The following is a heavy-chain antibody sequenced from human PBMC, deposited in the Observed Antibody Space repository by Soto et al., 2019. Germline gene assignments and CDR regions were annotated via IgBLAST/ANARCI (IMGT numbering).Heavy chain of an antibody. CDR1: GFTFSSYA. J-gene: IGHJ4*02. CDR3: AKMGPYTSKFGFDY. Sequence: GGSLRLSCAASGFTFSSYAMSWVRQAPGKGLEWVSAISGSGGSTYYADSVKGRFTISRYNSKNTLYLQMNSLRAEDTALYYCAKMGPYTSKFGFDYWGQGTLVTVSS. CDR2: ISGSGGST. V-gene: IGHV3-23*01. D-gene: IGHD2-2*02.